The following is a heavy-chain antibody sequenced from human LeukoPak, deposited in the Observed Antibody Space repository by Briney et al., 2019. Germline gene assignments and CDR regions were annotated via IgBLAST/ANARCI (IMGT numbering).Heavy chain of an antibody. Sequence: GGSLRLSCVASEFTVSGNYMSWVRQAPGKGLEWVSIIHINGDTHYADSVKGRFTISRDNSKRTVYLQMNSLRSEDTAVYYCARDGLDSSGPVAFDIWGQGTTVTVSS. D-gene: IGHD3-22*01. CDR1: EFTVSGNY. J-gene: IGHJ3*02. V-gene: IGHV3-66*01. CDR2: IHINGDT. CDR3: ARDGLDSSGPVAFDI.